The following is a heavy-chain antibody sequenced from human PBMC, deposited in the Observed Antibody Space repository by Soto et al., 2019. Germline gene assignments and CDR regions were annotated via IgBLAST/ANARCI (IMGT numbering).Heavy chain of an antibody. V-gene: IGHV1-69*01. D-gene: IGHD6-19*01. J-gene: IGHJ4*02. CDR3: AREGTGAGYNPGDY. CDR1: GGTFSSYA. Sequence: QVQLVQSVAEVKKPGSSVKVSCKASGGTFSSYAISWVRQAPGQGLEWMGGIIPIFGTANYAQKFQGRVTSTADESTSTAYMERSSLRSADTAVYYCAREGTGAGYNPGDYWGQGTLVTVSS. CDR2: IIPIFGTA.